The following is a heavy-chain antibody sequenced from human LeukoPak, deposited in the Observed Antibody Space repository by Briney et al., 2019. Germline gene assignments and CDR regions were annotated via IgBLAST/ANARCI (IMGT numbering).Heavy chain of an antibody. D-gene: IGHD5-24*01. CDR3: ARSDGYNYVSFY. Sequence: GASVKVSCKASGYTFTSYYMHWVRQAPGQGLEWVGIINPSGGSTSYAQKFQGRVTMTRDMSTSTVYMELSSLRSEDTAVYYCARSDGYNYVSFYWGQGTLVTVSS. CDR2: INPSGGST. J-gene: IGHJ4*02. V-gene: IGHV1-46*01. CDR1: GYTFTSYY.